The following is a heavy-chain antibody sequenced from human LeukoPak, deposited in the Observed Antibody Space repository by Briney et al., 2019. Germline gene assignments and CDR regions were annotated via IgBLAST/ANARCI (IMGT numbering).Heavy chain of an antibody. CDR2: INPDGTTT. D-gene: IGHD4-17*01. CDR1: GFTFSSYW. CDR3: VRIATVTTPDY. J-gene: IGHJ4*02. V-gene: IGHV3-74*01. Sequence: GGSLRLSCAASGFTFSSYWMHWVRHPRGKGLVWVSRINPDGTTTNYADSVKGRFTISRDNAKNTLYLQMNSLTVEDTALYYCVRIATVTTPDYWGQGTLVTVSS.